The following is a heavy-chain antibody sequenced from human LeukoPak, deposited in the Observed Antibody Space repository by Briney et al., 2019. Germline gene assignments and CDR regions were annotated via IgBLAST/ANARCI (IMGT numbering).Heavy chain of an antibody. J-gene: IGHJ4*02. CDR1: GFTFSSYW. CDR3: ARDPAGYSSGWYWDYFDY. Sequence: GGSLRLSCAASGFTFSSYWMSWVRQAPGKGLEWVANIKQDGSEKYYVDSVKGRFTISRDNAKNSLYLQMNSLRAEDTAAYYCARDPAGYSSGWYWDYFDYWGQGTLVTVSS. D-gene: IGHD6-19*01. V-gene: IGHV3-7*01. CDR2: IKQDGSEK.